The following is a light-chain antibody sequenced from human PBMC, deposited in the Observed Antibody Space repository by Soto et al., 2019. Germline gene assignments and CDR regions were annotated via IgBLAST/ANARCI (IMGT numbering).Light chain of an antibody. CDR3: QQYDSSPPT. CDR2: GAF. CDR1: QSVSSSY. V-gene: IGKV3-20*01. Sequence: PGERATLSCRASQSVSSSYLAWYQQKPGQPPRLLIYGAFSRAAGVPDRFSGSGSGPDFTLTISRLEPEDFAVYYCQQYDSSPPTFGQGTEVDIK. J-gene: IGKJ1*01.